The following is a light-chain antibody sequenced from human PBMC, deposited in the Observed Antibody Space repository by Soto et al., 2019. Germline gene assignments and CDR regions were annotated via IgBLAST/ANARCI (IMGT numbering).Light chain of an antibody. J-gene: IGKJ4*01. CDR3: QQYNIWPPELS. V-gene: IGKV3D-15*01. CDR1: QSINSN. Sequence: IGMTQSPATLSVSPGERATPSCQAIQSINSNLAWYQQKPGQAPRLLIYGASTRARGIPVRFSGSGSGTEFTLTISSLQSEDFAVYYCQQYNIWPPELSFGGGTKVDIK. CDR2: GAS.